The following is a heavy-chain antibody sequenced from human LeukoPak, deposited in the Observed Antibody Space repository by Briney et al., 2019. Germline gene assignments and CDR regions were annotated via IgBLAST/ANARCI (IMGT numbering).Heavy chain of an antibody. CDR3: ARGRYCSGGSCSPTYSGYYYYMDV. V-gene: IGHV4-39*07. CDR1: GGSITNYY. D-gene: IGHD2-15*01. CDR2: IYYSGST. Sequence: SETLSLTCTVSGGSITNYYWGWIRQPPGKGLEWIGSIYYSGSTYYNPSLKSRVTISVDTSKNQFSLKLSSVTAADTAVYYCARGRYCSGGSCSPTYSGYYYYMDVWGKGTTVTVSS. J-gene: IGHJ6*03.